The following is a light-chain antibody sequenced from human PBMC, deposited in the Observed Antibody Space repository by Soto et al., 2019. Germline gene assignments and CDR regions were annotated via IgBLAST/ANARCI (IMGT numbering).Light chain of an antibody. CDR3: QQYDSYLAT. CDR1: QSISGW. V-gene: IGKV1-5*01. Sequence: DIQMTQSPSTLSASVGDRVTITCRASQSISGWLAWLQQRPGKAPNLLIYDASALPRGVPSRFSGSGSGTEFTLTNTNLQPDDSGTYYCQQYDSYLATFGQGTKVDIK. J-gene: IGKJ1*01. CDR2: DAS.